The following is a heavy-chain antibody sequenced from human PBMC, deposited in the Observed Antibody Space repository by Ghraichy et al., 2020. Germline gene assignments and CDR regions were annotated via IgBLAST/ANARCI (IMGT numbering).Heavy chain of an antibody. V-gene: IGHV3-33*01. CDR1: GFTFSTYA. Sequence: GGSLRLSCAASGFTFSTYAMHWVRQAPGKGLEWVAIIWYDGNNEYYADSVKGRFTISRDNSKNTLYLQMNSLRAEDTAVYYCARGFGELSSVLDYWGQGTLVTVSS. D-gene: IGHD3-16*02. CDR2: IWYDGNNE. J-gene: IGHJ4*02. CDR3: ARGFGELSSVLDY.